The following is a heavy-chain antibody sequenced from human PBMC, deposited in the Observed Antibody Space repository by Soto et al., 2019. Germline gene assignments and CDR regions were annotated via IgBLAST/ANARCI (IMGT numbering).Heavy chain of an antibody. CDR1: GFTFSDYY. Sequence: PGGSLRLSCAASGFTFSDYYMTWIRQAPGKGLEWVSYISTSGSTTYYADSVRGRFTISRDNAKSSLDLQMDSLRAEDTAVYYCARDVNGPDYWGQGALVTVSS. V-gene: IGHV3-11*01. J-gene: IGHJ4*02. CDR3: ARDVNGPDY. CDR2: ISTSGSTT.